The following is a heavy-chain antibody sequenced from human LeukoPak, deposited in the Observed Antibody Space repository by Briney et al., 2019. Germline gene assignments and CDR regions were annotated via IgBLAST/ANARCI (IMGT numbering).Heavy chain of an antibody. CDR1: GFTFSSYE. J-gene: IGHJ4*02. D-gene: IGHD2-15*01. V-gene: IGHV3-48*03. Sequence: GGSLRLSCAASGFTFSSYEMNWVRQAPGKGLEWVSYISSSGSTIYYADSVKGRFTIPRDNAKNSLYLQMNSLRAEDTAVYYCARDILIGYCSGGSCHHQYWGQGTLVTVSS. CDR3: ARDILIGYCSGGSCHHQY. CDR2: ISSSGSTI.